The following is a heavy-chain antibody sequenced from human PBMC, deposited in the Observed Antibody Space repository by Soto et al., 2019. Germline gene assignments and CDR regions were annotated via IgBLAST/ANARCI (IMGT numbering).Heavy chain of an antibody. J-gene: IGHJ6*02. V-gene: IGHV3-23*01. D-gene: IGHD4-17*01. CDR3: AADYLRHNSLNGYYYSYGMDV. Sequence: LRLSCAASGITFSTYAMSWVRRAPGKGLEWVSTIGSNGADKQYADFVKGRFTVSRDSSKSTLSLQMNSLRAEDTAVYYCAADYLRHNSLNGYYYSYGMDVWGQGTKVTVSS. CDR1: GITFSTYA. CDR2: IGSNGADK.